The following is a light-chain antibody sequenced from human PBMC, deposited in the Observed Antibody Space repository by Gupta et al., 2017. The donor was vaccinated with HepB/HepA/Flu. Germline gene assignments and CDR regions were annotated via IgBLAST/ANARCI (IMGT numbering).Light chain of an antibody. Sequence: DIQMTPSPSSVSASVGDRVTITCRASQDIQVWLAWYQQKPGKVPNLLAYSASALQTGVPSRFSASGYGTDFTLTISSLQPEDFATYYCQQTNSFPLTFGGGTKVEIK. CDR2: SAS. CDR3: QQTNSFPLT. CDR1: QDIQVW. V-gene: IGKV1D-12*01. J-gene: IGKJ4*01.